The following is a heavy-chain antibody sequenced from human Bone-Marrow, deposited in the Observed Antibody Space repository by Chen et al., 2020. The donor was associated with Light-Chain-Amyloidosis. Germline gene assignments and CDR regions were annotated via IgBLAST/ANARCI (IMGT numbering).Heavy chain of an antibody. CDR1: GYTFPNYW. J-gene: IGHJ4*02. Sequence: EVQLEQSGPEVKKPGESLKISCKGSGYTFPNYWIGWVRQMPGKGLEWMGVIYPDDSDARYSPSFEGQVTISADKSITTAYLQWRSLKASDTAMYYCAGRRDGYNFDYWGQGTLVTVS. CDR3: AGRRDGYNFDY. CDR2: IYPDDSDA. V-gene: IGHV5-51*01. D-gene: IGHD5-12*01.